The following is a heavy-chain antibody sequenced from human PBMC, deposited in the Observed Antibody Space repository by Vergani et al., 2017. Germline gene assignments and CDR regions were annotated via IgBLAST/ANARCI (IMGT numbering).Heavy chain of an antibody. CDR1: GGSISSSSSY. CDR2: IYYSEST. Sequence: QLQLQESGPGLVKPSETLSLTCTVSGGSISSSSSYWGWIRQPPGKGLEWIGSIYYSESTYYNPSLKGRVTISVDTSKNQFSLKLSSVTAADPAVYYCARETVEYDAFDIWGQGRMVTVSS. V-gene: IGHV4-39*07. J-gene: IGHJ3*02. CDR3: ARETVEYDAFDI. D-gene: IGHD3-3*01.